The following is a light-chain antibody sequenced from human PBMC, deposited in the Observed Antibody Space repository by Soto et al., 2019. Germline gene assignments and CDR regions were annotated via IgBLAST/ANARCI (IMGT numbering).Light chain of an antibody. V-gene: IGKV1-39*01. Sequence: DIQMTQSPSSLSASVGDRVTISCRASQSLRTYLNWYQQKPGEAPRFPIHASSTLHTGVPSRFSGSGSGTDFTLTISGLQPEDFATYFCQQSFTTPWTFGQGTRVELK. J-gene: IGKJ1*01. CDR2: ASS. CDR3: QQSFTTPWT. CDR1: QSLRTY.